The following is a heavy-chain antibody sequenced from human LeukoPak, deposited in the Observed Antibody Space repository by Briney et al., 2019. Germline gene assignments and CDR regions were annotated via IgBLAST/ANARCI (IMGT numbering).Heavy chain of an antibody. CDR2: IYYSGST. D-gene: IGHD4-23*01. CDR3: ARRGNSRSVDY. V-gene: IGHV4-39*01. J-gene: IGHJ4*02. CDR1: GGSISSSSYY. Sequence: SETLSLTCTVSGGSISSSSYYWGWIRQPPGKGLEWIGSIYYSGSTYYNPSLKSRVTISVDTSKNQFSLKLSSVTAADTAVYYRARRGNSRSVDYWGQGTLVTVSS.